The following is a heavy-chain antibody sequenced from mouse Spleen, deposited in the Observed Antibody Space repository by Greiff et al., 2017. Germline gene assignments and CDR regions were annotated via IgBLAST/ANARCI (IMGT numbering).Heavy chain of an antibody. CDR3: TRDAMGSGFAY. CDR2: INYDGSST. V-gene: IGHV5-16*01. D-gene: IGHD1-3*01. CDR1: GFTFSDYY. Sequence: EVQGVESEGGLVQPGSSMKLSCTASGFTFSDYYMAWVRQVPEKGLEWVANINYDGSSTYYLDSLKSRFTISRDNAKNTLYLQMSSLTSEDTAMFCCTRDAMGSGFAYWGQGTLVTVSA. J-gene: IGHJ3*01.